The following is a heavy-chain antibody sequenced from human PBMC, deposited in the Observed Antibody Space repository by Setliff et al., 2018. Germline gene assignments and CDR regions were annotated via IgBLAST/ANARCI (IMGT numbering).Heavy chain of an antibody. Sequence: SETLSLTCSVSGVSLTSSHFYWSWIRQRPGKGLEWIGKIDYRGSTRYNPSLETRVTISVDTSKNQFSLKLSSVTAADTAVYFCASTPDGDLYYNFWSGYYLTLDYWGQGTLVTVSS. CDR1: GVSLTSSHFY. J-gene: IGHJ4*02. CDR3: ASTPDGDLYYNFWSGYYLTLDY. V-gene: IGHV4-31*03. CDR2: IDYRGST. D-gene: IGHD3-3*01.